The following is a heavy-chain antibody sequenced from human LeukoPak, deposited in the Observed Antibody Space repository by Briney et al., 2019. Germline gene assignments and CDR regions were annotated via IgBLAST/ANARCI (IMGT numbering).Heavy chain of an antibody. J-gene: IGHJ2*01. D-gene: IGHD3-9*01. CDR3: ARVDWNWYFDL. V-gene: IGHV4-59*01. Sequence: PSETLSLTCTVSGGSISRYYWSWIRQPPGKGLEWIGYIYYSGSTNYNPSLKSRVTISVDTSKNQFSLKLSSVTAADTAVYYCARVDWNWYFDLWGRGTLVTVSS. CDR2: IYYSGST. CDR1: GGSISRYY.